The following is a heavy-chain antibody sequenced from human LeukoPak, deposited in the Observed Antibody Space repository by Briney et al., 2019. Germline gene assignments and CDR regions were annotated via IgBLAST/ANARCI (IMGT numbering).Heavy chain of an antibody. CDR3: ARGGYVFDY. CDR2: IYYSGST. Sequence: PSETLSLTCTVSGGSISSSSYYWGWIRQPPGKGLEWIGSIYYSGSTYYNPSLKSRVTISVDTSKNQFSLKLSSVTAADTAVYYCARGGYVFDYWGQGTLVTVSS. V-gene: IGHV4-39*07. J-gene: IGHJ4*02. D-gene: IGHD6-13*01. CDR1: GGSISSSSYY.